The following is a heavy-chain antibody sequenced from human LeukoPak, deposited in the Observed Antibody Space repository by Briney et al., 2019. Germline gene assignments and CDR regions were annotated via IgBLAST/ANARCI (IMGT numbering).Heavy chain of an antibody. J-gene: IGHJ4*02. Sequence: AGSLRLSCGASGFTFSSYAMSWVRQAPGKGLEWVSAISGSGGSTYYADSVKGRFTISRDNSKNTLYLQMNSLRAEDTAVYYCARGSLYDILTGPYYDYWGQGTLVTVSS. CDR3: ARGSLYDILTGPYYDY. CDR2: ISGSGGST. V-gene: IGHV3-23*01. D-gene: IGHD3-9*01. CDR1: GFTFSSYA.